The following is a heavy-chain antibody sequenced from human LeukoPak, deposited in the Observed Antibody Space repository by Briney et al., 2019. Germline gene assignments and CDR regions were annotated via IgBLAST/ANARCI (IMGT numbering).Heavy chain of an antibody. J-gene: IGHJ4*02. CDR2: IYDSGST. Sequence: PSETLSLTCTVSGGSISSYYWSWIRQPPGKGLEWIGAIYDSGSTNYNPSLKSRVSISVDTSKNQFSLKLTSVTAADTAVYYCARRPDPDYYGSDNFFGWGYFDHWGQGTWSPSPQ. CDR1: GGSISSYY. V-gene: IGHV4-59*01. D-gene: IGHD3-10*01. CDR3: ARRPDPDYYGSDNFFGWGYFDH.